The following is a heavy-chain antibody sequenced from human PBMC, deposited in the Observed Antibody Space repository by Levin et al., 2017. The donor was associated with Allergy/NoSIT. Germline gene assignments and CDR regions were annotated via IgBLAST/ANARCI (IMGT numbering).Heavy chain of an antibody. CDR2: IYYSGST. CDR1: GGSISRRSYY. CDR3: ARHIMTSYSRFYYMDG. V-gene: IGHV4-39*01. J-gene: IGHJ6*03. Sequence: SQTLSLTCTVSGGSISRRSYYWGWIRQPPGKGLEWIGTIYYSGSTDYSPSLKSRVSISVDTSKNQFSLKLSSVTAADTAVYYCARHIMTSYSRFYYMDGWGKGTTVTVSS. D-gene: IGHD3-16*01.